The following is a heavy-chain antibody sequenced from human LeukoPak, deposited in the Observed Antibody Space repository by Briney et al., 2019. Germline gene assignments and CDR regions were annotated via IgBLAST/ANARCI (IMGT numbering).Heavy chain of an antibody. CDR2: IYYSGST. CDR1: GGSISSYY. V-gene: IGHV4-59*01. D-gene: IGHD6-13*01. CDR3: ARYNSSNWYVVDY. J-gene: IGHJ4*02. Sequence: KASETLSLTCTVSGGSISSYYWSWIRQPPGKGLEWIGYIYYSGSTNYNPSLKSRVTISVDTSKNQFSLKLSSVTAADTAVYYCARYNSSNWYVVDYWGQGTLVTVSS.